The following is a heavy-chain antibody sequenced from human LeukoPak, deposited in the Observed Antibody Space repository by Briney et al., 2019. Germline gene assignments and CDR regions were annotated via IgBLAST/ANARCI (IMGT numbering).Heavy chain of an antibody. J-gene: IGHJ5*02. CDR1: GYTFGTHW. CDR2: INPSGDVR. V-gene: IGHV1-46*01. CDR3: ARDYSGEWEQLTGWWFDR. D-gene: IGHD1-26*01. Sequence: GASVKVSCKASGYTFGTHWMHWVRQAPGQGLEWMALINPSGDVRSYAQKFQGRVTVTRDMSTRTVYMELSDLRPEDTAVYYCARDYSGEWEQLTGWWFDRWGQGTLVIVSS.